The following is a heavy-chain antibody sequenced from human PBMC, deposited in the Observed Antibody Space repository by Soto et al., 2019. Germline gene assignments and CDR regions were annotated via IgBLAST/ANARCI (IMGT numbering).Heavy chain of an antibody. CDR2: ISSSSSYI. J-gene: IGHJ3*02. D-gene: IGHD3-22*01. CDR3: ARDRDYYDSSGSQEGAFDI. Sequence: PGGSLRLSCAASGFTFSSYSMNWVRQAPGKGLEWVSSISSSSSYIYYADSVKGRFTISRDNAKNSLYLQMNSLRAEDTAVYYCARDRDYYDSSGSQEGAFDIWGQGTMVTVSS. V-gene: IGHV3-21*01. CDR1: GFTFSSYS.